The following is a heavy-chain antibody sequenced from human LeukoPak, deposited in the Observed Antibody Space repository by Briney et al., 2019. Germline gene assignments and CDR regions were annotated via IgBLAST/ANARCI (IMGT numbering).Heavy chain of an antibody. V-gene: IGHV3-48*03. D-gene: IGHD3-22*01. J-gene: IGHJ4*02. CDR1: GFTFSSYE. CDR2: ISSSGSTI. CDR3: ARDMGVVITTDYFDY. Sequence: PGGSLRLSCAASGFTFSSYEMNWVRQAPGNGLEWVSYISSSGSTIYYADSVKGRFTISRDNAKNSLYLQMNSLRAEDTAVYYCARDMGVVITTDYFDYWGQGTLVTVSS.